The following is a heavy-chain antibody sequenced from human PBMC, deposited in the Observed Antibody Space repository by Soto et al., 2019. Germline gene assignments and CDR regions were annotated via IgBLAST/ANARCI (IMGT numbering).Heavy chain of an antibody. CDR3: AKERDNWNDVPNWFDP. Sequence: PGGSLRLSCAASGFTFSSYAMSWVRQAPGKGLEWVSAISGSGGSTYYADSVKGRFTISRDNSKYTLYLQMNSLRAEDTAVYYCAKERDNWNDVPNWFDPWGQGTLVTVSS. CDR1: GFTFSSYA. V-gene: IGHV3-23*01. J-gene: IGHJ5*02. CDR2: ISGSGGST. D-gene: IGHD1-20*01.